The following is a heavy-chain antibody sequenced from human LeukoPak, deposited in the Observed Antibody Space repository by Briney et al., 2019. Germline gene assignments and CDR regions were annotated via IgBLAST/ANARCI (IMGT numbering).Heavy chain of an antibody. CDR1: GFTFSSFS. Sequence: PGGSLRLPCAASGFTFSSFSMNWVRQAPGKGLEWVSYISSGSSTIYYADSVKGRFTISRDNAKNSLYLQVNSLRDEDTAVYYCARAGGLLWFGEVLESSDAFHIWGQGTMVTVSS. J-gene: IGHJ3*02. CDR3: ARAGGLLWFGEVLESSDAFHI. V-gene: IGHV3-48*02. D-gene: IGHD3-10*01. CDR2: ISSGSSTI.